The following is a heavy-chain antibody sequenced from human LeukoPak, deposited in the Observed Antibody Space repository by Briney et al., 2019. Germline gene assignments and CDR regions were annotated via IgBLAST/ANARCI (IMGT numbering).Heavy chain of an antibody. V-gene: IGHV1-69*04. CDR3: HMGEDGYNGNYGMDV. J-gene: IGHJ6*02. Sequence: GASVKVSCKASGGTFSSYAISWVRQAPGQGLEWMGRIIPIAGIVNYAQKFQGRVTIIADKSTSTAYMGLSSLRSEDTAVYYCHMGEDGYNGNYGMDVWGQGTTVTVSS. D-gene: IGHD5-24*01. CDR2: IIPIAGIV. CDR1: GGTFSSYA.